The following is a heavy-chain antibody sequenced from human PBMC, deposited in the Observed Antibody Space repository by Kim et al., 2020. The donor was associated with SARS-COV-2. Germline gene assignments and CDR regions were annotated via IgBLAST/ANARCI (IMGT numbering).Heavy chain of an antibody. CDR1: GFTFSRHG. CDR2: INDNGRNT. Sequence: GGSLRLSCAGSGFTFSRHGIHWVRQAPGKGLVWVSCINDNGRNTNYADSVKGRFTISRDDAKNTVYLQLDSLRAEDTAVYYCARDSRYSMDVWGQGTTV. V-gene: IGHV3-74*01. CDR3: ARDSRYSMDV. J-gene: IGHJ6*02.